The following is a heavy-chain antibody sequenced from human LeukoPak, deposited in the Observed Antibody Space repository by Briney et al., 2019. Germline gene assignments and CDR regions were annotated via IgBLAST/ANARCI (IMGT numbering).Heavy chain of an antibody. CDR2: IKRESGGGTT. CDR3: TTESYRAGGFDY. D-gene: IGHD3-16*02. Sequence: GGSLRLSRAASGFTFSNAWMSWVRQAPGKGLEWVGHIKRESGGGTTDYAAPVKGRFTISRDDLKNTLYLQMNSLKTEDTAVYYCTTESYRAGGFDYWGQGTLVTVSS. V-gene: IGHV3-15*01. CDR1: GFTFSNAW. J-gene: IGHJ4*02.